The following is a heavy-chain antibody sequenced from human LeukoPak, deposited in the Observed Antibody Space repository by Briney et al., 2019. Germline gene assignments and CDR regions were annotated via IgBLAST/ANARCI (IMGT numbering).Heavy chain of an antibody. Sequence: ASVKVSCKASGYTFTSYDINWVRQATGQGLEWMGWMNPNSGNTGYAQKFRGRVTMTRDTSISTAYMELSRLRSDDTAEYYCARDPGSYSEYYFDYWGQGTLVTVSS. J-gene: IGHJ4*02. CDR3: ARDPGSYSEYYFDY. D-gene: IGHD1-26*01. CDR1: GYTFTSYD. V-gene: IGHV1-8*01. CDR2: MNPNSGNT.